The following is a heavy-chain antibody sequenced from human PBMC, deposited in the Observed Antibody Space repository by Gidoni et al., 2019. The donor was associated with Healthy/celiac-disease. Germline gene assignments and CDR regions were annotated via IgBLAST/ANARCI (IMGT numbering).Heavy chain of an antibody. D-gene: IGHD5-12*01. CDR3: AKAYVDSPSYYYYGMDV. CDR2: ISWDGGST. J-gene: IGHJ6*02. Sequence: EVQLVESGGVVVQPGGSLRLSCAASGFTFDAFPMPWVRQTPGKGLEWVSLISWDGGSTYYADSVKGRFTISRDNSKNSLYLQMNSLRTEDTALYYCAKAYVDSPSYYYYGMDVWGQGTTVTVSS. CDR1: GFTFDAFP. V-gene: IGHV3-43*01.